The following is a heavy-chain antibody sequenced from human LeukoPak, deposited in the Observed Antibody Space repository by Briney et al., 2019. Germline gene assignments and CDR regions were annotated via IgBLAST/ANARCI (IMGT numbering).Heavy chain of an antibody. CDR3: TRLLYYYDSDIYQRYFDY. CDR1: GLTVSSNY. CDR2: IYSGGNT. V-gene: IGHV3-53*01. Sequence: PGGSLRLSCAASGLTVSSNYMNWVRQAPGKGLEWVSIIYSGGNTHYADSVTGRFTISRDNSQNTLYLQMNSLRPEDTAVCYCTRLLYYYDSDIYQRYFDYWGQGTLVTVSS. D-gene: IGHD3-22*01. J-gene: IGHJ4*02.